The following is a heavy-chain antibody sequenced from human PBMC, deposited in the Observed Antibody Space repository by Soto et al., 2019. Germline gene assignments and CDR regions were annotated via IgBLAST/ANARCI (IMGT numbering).Heavy chain of an antibody. D-gene: IGHD2-15*01. CDR3: ARNQDCSGGSCYYFYFDY. J-gene: IGHJ4*02. CDR2: IYYSGST. V-gene: IGHV4-31*03. Sequence: QVQLQESGPGLVKPSQTLSLTCTVSGGSISSGGYYWSWIRQHPGKGLEWIGYIYYSGSTYYNPSLKSRVTTSVDTSKNQFSLKLSSVTDADTAVYYCARNQDCSGGSCYYFYFDYWGQGTLVTVSS. CDR1: GGSISSGGYY.